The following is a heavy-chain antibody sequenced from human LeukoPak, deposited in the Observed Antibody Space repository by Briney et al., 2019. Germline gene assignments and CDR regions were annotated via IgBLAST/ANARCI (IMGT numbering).Heavy chain of an antibody. V-gene: IGHV1-2*02. D-gene: IGHD3-22*01. CDR2: INPNSGGT. CDR1: GYTFTGYY. CDR3: ARDYDSSGSPHGWFDP. J-gene: IGHJ5*02. Sequence: ASVKVSCKASGYTFTGYYMHWVRQAPGQGLEWMGWINPNSGGTNYAQKFQGRVTMTRDTSISTAYMELSRLRSDDTAVYYCARDYDSSGSPHGWFDPWGQETLVTVSS.